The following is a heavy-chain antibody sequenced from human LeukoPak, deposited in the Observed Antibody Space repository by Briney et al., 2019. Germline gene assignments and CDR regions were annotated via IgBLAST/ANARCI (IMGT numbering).Heavy chain of an antibody. CDR3: ARGRLGRYGEPDF. Sequence: ASVKVSCKASGYTFINYDINWVRQATGQGLEWMGWMNPNSGTPGYAQKFQGRVTMTRDTSITTAYMELSSLSSEDTAVYYCARGRLGRYGEPDFWGQGILVTVSS. CDR1: GYTFINYD. D-gene: IGHD4-17*01. CDR2: MNPNSGTP. J-gene: IGHJ4*02. V-gene: IGHV1-8*01.